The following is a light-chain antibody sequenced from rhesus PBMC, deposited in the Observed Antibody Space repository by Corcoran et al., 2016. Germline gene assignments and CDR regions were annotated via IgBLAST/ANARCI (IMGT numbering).Light chain of an antibody. Sequence: DIQMTQSPSSLSASVGDRVTITCRASQGISNYLSWYQQKPGKAPQLLIYDASSLQSGVPSRFSGSGSGTDLPLPISSLQPEDFATDSCLQNNSDPFTFGPGTKLDIK. CDR3: LQNNSDPFT. V-gene: IGKV1-43*02. CDR2: DAS. CDR1: QGISNY. J-gene: IGKJ3*01.